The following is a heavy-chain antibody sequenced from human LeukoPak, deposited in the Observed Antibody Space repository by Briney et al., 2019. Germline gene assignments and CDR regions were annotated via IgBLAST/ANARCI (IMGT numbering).Heavy chain of an antibody. J-gene: IGHJ3*02. CDR1: GYTFTSYG. Sequence: ASVKVSCKASGYTFTSYGISWVRQAPGQGLEWMGWISAYNGNTNYAQKFQGRVTMTRDTSISTAYMELSRLRSDDTAVYYCAREDYDSSGYEGAFDIWGQGTMVTVSS. CDR2: ISAYNGNT. CDR3: AREDYDSSGYEGAFDI. D-gene: IGHD3-22*01. V-gene: IGHV1-18*01.